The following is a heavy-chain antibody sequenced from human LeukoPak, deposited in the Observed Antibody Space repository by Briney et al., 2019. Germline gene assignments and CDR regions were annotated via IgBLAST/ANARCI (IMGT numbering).Heavy chain of an antibody. Sequence: PSETLSLTCTVSGGSISSYFWGWTRQPPGKGLEWIGYIYYRGSTNYNPSLKSRVTISVDTSKNQVSLKLRSGTAADTAVYYCAGAPYYYDATKPRAFDVWGQGTMVTVSS. D-gene: IGHD3-22*01. J-gene: IGHJ3*01. CDR2: IYYRGST. V-gene: IGHV4-59*01. CDR1: GGSISSYF. CDR3: AGAPYYYDATKPRAFDV.